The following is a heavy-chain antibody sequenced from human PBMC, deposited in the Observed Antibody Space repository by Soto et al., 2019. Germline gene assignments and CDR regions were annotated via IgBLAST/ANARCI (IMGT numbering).Heavy chain of an antibody. J-gene: IGHJ4*02. CDR2: INPNRGAT. V-gene: IGHV1-2*02. CDR1: GYSFTSYD. Sequence: ASGKVSCNDSGYSFTSYDINWVRQAPGQGLEWMGWINPNRGATDYAQKFQGRVTMTRDTSINTAYMELSSLTSDDTAVYYCERVAVSRTIDYLGQGT. D-gene: IGHD3-3*01. CDR3: ERVAVSRTIDY.